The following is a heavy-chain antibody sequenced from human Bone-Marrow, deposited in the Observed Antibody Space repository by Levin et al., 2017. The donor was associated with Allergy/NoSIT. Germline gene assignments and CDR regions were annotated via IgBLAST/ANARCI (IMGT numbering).Heavy chain of an antibody. CDR3: AKVNQYSDRSYYFDC. CDR2: ISAGGDST. D-gene: IGHD3-22*01. Sequence: GGSLRLSCAASAFTFSRNAMSWVRQAPGKGLEWVSAISAGGDSTYYADSVKGRFTISRDNSKNTLFLQMNSLRGEDTAVYYCAKVNQYSDRSYYFDCWGQGTLVTVSS. CDR1: AFTFSRNA. J-gene: IGHJ4*02. V-gene: IGHV3-23*01.